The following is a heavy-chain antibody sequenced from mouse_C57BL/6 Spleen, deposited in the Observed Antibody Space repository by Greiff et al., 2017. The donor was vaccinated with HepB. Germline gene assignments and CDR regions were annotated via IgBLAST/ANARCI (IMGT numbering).Heavy chain of an antibody. CDR2: IYPGDGDT. V-gene: IGHV1-82*01. J-gene: IGHJ4*01. Sequence: VQLQQSGPELVKPGASVKISCKASGYAFSSSWMNWVKQRPGKGLEWIGRIYPGDGDTNYNGKFKGKATLTADKSSSTAYMQLSSLTSEDSAVYFCARSWTAYAMDYWGQGTSVTVSS. CDR1: GYAFSSSW. CDR3: ARSWTAYAMDY.